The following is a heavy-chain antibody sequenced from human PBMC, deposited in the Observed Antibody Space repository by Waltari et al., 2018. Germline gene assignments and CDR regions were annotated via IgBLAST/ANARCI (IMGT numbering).Heavy chain of an antibody. J-gene: IGHJ3*02. V-gene: IGHV3-21*01. CDR3: ARDRGQQLISDAFDI. D-gene: IGHD6-13*01. CDR1: GFTFSSYS. CDR2: ISRSSSDI. Sequence: EVQLVESGGGLVKPGGSLRLSCAASGFTFSSYSMNWVRQAPGKGLEWVSSISRSSSDIYYADAVKGRFTISRDNAKNSLYRQMNSLRAEDTAVYYCARDRGQQLISDAFDIGGQGTMVTVSS.